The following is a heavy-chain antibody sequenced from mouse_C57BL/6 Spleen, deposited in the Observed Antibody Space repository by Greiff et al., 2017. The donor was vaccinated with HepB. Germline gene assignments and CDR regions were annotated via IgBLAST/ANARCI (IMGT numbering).Heavy chain of an antibody. CDR2: INPNYGTT. Sequence: VQLKQSGPELVKPGASVKISCKASGYSFTDYNMNWVKQSNGKSLEWIGVINPNYGTTSYNQKFKGKATLTVDQSSSTAYMQLNSLTSEDSAVYYCASPGYYYGSSFYWYFDVWGTGTTVTVSS. J-gene: IGHJ1*03. V-gene: IGHV1-39*01. CDR3: ASPGYYYGSSFYWYFDV. CDR1: GYSFTDYN. D-gene: IGHD1-1*01.